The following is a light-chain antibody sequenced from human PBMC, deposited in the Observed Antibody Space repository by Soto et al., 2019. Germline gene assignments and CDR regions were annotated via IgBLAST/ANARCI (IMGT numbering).Light chain of an antibody. V-gene: IGKV1-5*01. Sequence: DIQMTQSPSTLSASVGDRVTITCRASQSISSWLAWYQQKPGKAPKLLIYDASSLESGVPSRFSGSGSGTEFTLILSSLQPDDFATYYCQQYNSSPYTFGQGTKLEIK. CDR2: DAS. J-gene: IGKJ2*01. CDR1: QSISSW. CDR3: QQYNSSPYT.